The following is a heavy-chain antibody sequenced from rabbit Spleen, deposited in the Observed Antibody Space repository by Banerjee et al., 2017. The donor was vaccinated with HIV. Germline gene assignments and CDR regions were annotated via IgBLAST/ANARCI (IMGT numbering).Heavy chain of an antibody. CDR2: IYTGISTNT. V-gene: IGHV1S40*01. J-gene: IGHJ4*01. Sequence: QSLEESGGDLVKPGASLTLTCTASGIDFSTYYYICWVRQAPGKGPEWIACIYTGISTNTYYANWAKGRFTISKTSSTTVTLQMTSLTAADTATYFCARDVVGYGGVTYGYGTGFNLWGQGTLVTVS. CDR3: ARDVVGYGGVTYGYGTGFNL. CDR1: GIDFSTYYY. D-gene: IGHD3-1*01.